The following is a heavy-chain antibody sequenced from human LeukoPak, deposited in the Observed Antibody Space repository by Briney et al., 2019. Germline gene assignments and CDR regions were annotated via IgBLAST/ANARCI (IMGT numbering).Heavy chain of an antibody. CDR1: GYTFTTYF. CDR3: ARNGRGPYDF. CDR2: INPNSGNT. J-gene: IGHJ4*02. Sequence: ASVKVSCKASGYTFTTYFFHWVRHAPGQGLEWMGWINPNSGNTNYAQKFQGRVTMTRDTSISTTYMELSRLSSDDTAVYYCARNGRGPYDFWGQGTLVTVPS. D-gene: IGHD2-8*01. V-gene: IGHV1-2*02.